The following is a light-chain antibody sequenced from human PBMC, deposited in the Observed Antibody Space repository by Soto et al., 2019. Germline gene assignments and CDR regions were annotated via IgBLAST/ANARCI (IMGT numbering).Light chain of an antibody. V-gene: IGKV4-1*01. J-gene: IGKJ4*01. CDR1: HSGLFGSNNY. CDR3: QRYYGTPLT. CDR2: WAS. Sequence: DFVMTQSPDSLAVSLGERATINCKSSHSGLFGSNNYLAWYQQKPGQPPKLLINWASTRESGVPDRFSGSGSGTDFTLTISSLQADDVAVYYCQRYYGTPLTFGGGTKVEIK.